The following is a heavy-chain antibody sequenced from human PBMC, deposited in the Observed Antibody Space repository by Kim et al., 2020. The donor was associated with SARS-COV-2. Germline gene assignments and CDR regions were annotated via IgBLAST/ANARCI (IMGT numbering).Heavy chain of an antibody. D-gene: IGHD3-3*01. V-gene: IGHV4-34*01. CDR3: ARDDFWGGPTAVDAFDL. CDR1: GGSFSGYY. Sequence: SETLSLTCGVYGGSFSGYYWTWIRQPPGRGLEWIGEINHSGKTNYIPSLKSRVTISVDTSKNEFSLKLNSVTAADTAVYYCARDDFWGGPTAVDAFDLWG. CDR2: INHSGKT. J-gene: IGHJ3*01.